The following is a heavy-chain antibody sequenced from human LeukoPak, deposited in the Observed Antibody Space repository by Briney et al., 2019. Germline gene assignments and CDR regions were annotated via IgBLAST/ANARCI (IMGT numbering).Heavy chain of an antibody. CDR1: GGSISSYY. D-gene: IGHD5-18*01. J-gene: IGHJ6*02. CDR3: ARDWRPYSGYSYDYYGMDV. Sequence: PSETLSLTCTVSGGSISSYYWSWIRQPPGKGLEWIGYIYYSGSTNYNPSLKSRVTISVDTSKNQFSLKLSSVTAADTAVYYCARDWRPYSGYSYDYYGMDVWGQGTTVTVSS. V-gene: IGHV4-59*01. CDR2: IYYSGST.